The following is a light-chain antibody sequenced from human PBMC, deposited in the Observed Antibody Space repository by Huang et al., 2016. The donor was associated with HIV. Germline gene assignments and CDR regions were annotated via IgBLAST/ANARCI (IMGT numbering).Light chain of an antibody. CDR1: QSLLHSNGYNY. CDR2: LVY. J-gene: IGKJ2*01. V-gene: IGKV2-28*01. CDR3: MQALQSRYT. Sequence: DIVMTQSPLSLPVSPGEPASISCRSSQSLLHSNGYNYLDWYLQRPEKSPQFLDYLVYNWASGLRERFSDSEKGTDFTLKISRVEAGDVGVYYCMQALQSRYTCGQGTKLEIK.